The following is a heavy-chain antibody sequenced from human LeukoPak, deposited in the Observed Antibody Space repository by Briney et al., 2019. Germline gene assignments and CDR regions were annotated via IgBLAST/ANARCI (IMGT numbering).Heavy chain of an antibody. Sequence: SETLSLTCTVSGYSISSGYYWGWIRQPPGKGLEWIGSIYHSGSTYYNPSLKSRVTISVDTSKNQFSLKLSSVTAADTAVYYCARFSLSVGFGELLSTNFDYWGQGTLVTVSS. V-gene: IGHV4-38-2*02. CDR3: ARFSLSVGFGELLSTNFDY. D-gene: IGHD3-10*01. CDR1: GYSISSGYY. CDR2: IYHSGST. J-gene: IGHJ4*02.